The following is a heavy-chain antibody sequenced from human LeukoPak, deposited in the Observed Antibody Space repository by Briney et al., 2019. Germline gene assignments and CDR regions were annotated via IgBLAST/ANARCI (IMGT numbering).Heavy chain of an antibody. CDR2: IYHSGST. CDR3: ASGKRFGQEYFQH. D-gene: IGHD3-16*01. J-gene: IGHJ1*01. V-gene: IGHV4-38-2*01. Sequence: SETLSLTCAVSGYSISSGYYWGWIRQPPGKGLEWIGSIYHSGSTYYNPSLKSRVTISVDTSKNQFSLKLSSVTAADTAVYYCASGKRFGQEYFQHWGQGTLVTVSS. CDR1: GYSISSGYY.